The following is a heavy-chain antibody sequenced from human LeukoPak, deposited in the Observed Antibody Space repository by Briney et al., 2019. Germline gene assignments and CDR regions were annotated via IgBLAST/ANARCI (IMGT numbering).Heavy chain of an antibody. CDR1: GFTVSSNY. D-gene: IGHD4-17*01. CDR2: ISGSGDRT. Sequence: GGSLRLSCAASGFTVSSNYMSWVRQAPGKGLEWVSSISGSGDRTYYTDSVKGRFTISRDNAKNTLSLQMNSLRAEDTAVYYCAKGHGDYVPSNYLDYWGQGTLVTVSP. CDR3: AKGHGDYVPSNYLDY. V-gene: IGHV3-23*01. J-gene: IGHJ4*02.